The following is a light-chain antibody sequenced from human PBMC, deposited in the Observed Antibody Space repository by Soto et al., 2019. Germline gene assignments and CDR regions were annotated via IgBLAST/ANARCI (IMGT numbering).Light chain of an antibody. J-gene: IGKJ4*01. CDR2: GAS. Sequence: EIVLAQSPGTLSLSPGERATLSCRASQSVTSNYLAWYQQKRGQPPRLLIYGASIRATGIPDRFSGSGSGSDFTLTISRLEPEDFAVYYCHQYGSSPLTFGGGAKVESK. CDR1: QSVTSNY. CDR3: HQYGSSPLT. V-gene: IGKV3-20*01.